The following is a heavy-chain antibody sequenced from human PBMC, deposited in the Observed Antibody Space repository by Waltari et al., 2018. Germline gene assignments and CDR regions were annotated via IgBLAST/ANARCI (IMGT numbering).Heavy chain of an antibody. D-gene: IGHD2-15*01. Sequence: EVQLVESGGGLVQPGGSLRLSCAASGFTFNVYWMHWVRQAPGKGLVWVSRIKTDGSTTMYADSVKGRFTISRDNAKNTLYLQMNSLRAEDTAVYYCARARGAGYYYGMDVWGQGTTVTVSS. J-gene: IGHJ6*02. CDR1: GFTFNVYW. CDR2: IKTDGSTT. CDR3: ARARGAGYYYGMDV. V-gene: IGHV3-74*03.